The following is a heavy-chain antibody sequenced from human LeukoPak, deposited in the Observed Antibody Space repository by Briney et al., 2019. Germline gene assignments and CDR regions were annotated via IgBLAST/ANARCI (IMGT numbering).Heavy chain of an antibody. CDR3: ARITVTADYYFYYMDV. V-gene: IGHV4-4*07. CDR1: GGSISSYY. CDR2: IYTSGST. D-gene: IGHD4-17*01. J-gene: IGHJ6*03. Sequence: SETLSLTCTVSGGSISSYYWSWIRQPAGKGLEWIGRIYTSGSTNYNPALKSRVTISVDTSKNQFSLKLSSVTAADTAVYYCARITVTADYYFYYMDVWGKGTTVTISS.